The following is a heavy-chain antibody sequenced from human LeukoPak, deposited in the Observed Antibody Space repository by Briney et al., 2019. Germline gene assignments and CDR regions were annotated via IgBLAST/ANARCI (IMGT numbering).Heavy chain of an antibody. Sequence: ASVKVSCKASGGTFSSYAISWVRQAPGQGLEWMGGIIPIFGTANYAQKFQGRVTITADESTSTAYMELSSLRSEDTAVYYCARGEVGARNYLDYWGQGTLVTVSS. V-gene: IGHV1-69*13. CDR2: IIPIFGTA. CDR1: GGTFSSYA. CDR3: ARGEVGARNYLDY. J-gene: IGHJ4*02. D-gene: IGHD1-26*01.